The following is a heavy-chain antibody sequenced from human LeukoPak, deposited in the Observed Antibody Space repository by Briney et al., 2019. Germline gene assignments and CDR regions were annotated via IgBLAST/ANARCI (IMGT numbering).Heavy chain of an antibody. D-gene: IGHD3-22*01. CDR2: ISYDGSNK. J-gene: IGHJ3*01. CDR3: ARGNTYYSDTSGYAGAFDL. Sequence: PGGSLRLSCAASGFTFSSYGMHWVRQAPGKGLEWVAVISYDGSNKYYADSVKGRFTLSSDTSKTTMFLQMISLRPEDTAVYYCARGNTYYSDTSGYAGAFDLWGHGTMVTVSS. V-gene: IGHV3-30*03. CDR1: GFTFSSYG.